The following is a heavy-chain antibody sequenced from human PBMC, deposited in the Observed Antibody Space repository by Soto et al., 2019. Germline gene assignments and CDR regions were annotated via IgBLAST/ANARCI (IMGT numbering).Heavy chain of an antibody. V-gene: IGHV3-21*06. D-gene: IGHD5-18*01. J-gene: IGHJ4*02. Sequence: PGGSLRLSCVASGFTFRAYSMSWVRHAPGQGLEWVSSITSSSTYIYYTRSVEGRFTISRDDAKNSLHLQMNSLRAEDTAVYYCARDLLEGYGHARQPDYWGQGTLVTVSS. CDR3: ARDLLEGYGHARQPDY. CDR1: GFTFRAYS. CDR2: ITSSSTYI.